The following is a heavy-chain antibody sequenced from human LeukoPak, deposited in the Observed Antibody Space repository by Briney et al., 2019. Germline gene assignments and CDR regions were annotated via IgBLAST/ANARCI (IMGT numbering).Heavy chain of an antibody. Sequence: ASVKVSCKASGYTFTSYDINWVRQATGQGLEWMGWMNPNSGNTGYAQKFQGRVTMTRNTSISTAYMELSSLRSEDTAVYYCARGDTKSTYYDILTGYYRGLRAYYFGYWGQGTLVTVSS. V-gene: IGHV1-8*01. CDR2: MNPNSGNT. CDR3: ARGDTKSTYYDILTGYYRGLRAYYFGY. J-gene: IGHJ4*02. CDR1: GYTFTSYD. D-gene: IGHD3-9*01.